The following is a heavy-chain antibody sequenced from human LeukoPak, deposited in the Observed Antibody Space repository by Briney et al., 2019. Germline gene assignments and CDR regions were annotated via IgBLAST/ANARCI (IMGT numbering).Heavy chain of an antibody. D-gene: IGHD6-19*01. CDR2: IIPIFGTA. V-gene: IGHV1-69*05. J-gene: IGHJ4*02. CDR3: ARVAFPYSSGWYYFDY. CDR1: GGTFSSYA. Sequence: GASVKVSCKASGGTFSSYAIRWVRQAPGQGLEWMGRIIPIFGTANYAQKFQGRVTITTDESTSTASMELSSLRSEDTAVYYCARVAFPYSSGWYYFDYWGQGTLVTVSS.